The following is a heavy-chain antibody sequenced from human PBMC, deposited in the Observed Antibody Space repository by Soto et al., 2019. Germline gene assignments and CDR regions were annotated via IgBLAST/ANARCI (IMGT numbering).Heavy chain of an antibody. CDR1: GGSISSGDYY. J-gene: IGHJ6*02. CDR2: IYYSGST. Sequence: QVQLQESGPGLVKPSQTLSLTCTVSGGSISSGDYYWSWIRQPPGKGLEWIGYIYYSGSTYYNPSLKSRVTISVDTSKNQFSLKLSSVTAADTAVYYCARGGERGYSYGPLARYYGMDVWGQGTTVTVSS. V-gene: IGHV4-30-4*01. CDR3: ARGGERGYSYGPLARYYGMDV. D-gene: IGHD5-18*01.